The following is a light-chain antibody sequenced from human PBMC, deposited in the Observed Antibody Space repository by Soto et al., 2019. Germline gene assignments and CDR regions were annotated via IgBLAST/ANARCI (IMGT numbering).Light chain of an antibody. J-gene: IGKJ4*01. Sequence: IQMTQSPSSLSASVGDRVTITCRASQSISSYLNWYKQKPGKAPKLLIYAASSLQSGVPSRFSGSGSGTEFTLTISRLEPEDFEVYYCQQYGSSPLTFGGGTKVDIK. CDR3: QQYGSSPLT. CDR2: AAS. V-gene: IGKV1-39*01. CDR1: QSISSY.